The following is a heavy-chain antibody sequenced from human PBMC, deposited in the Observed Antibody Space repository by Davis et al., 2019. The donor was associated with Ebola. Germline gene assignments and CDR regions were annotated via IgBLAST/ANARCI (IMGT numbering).Heavy chain of an antibody. CDR2: LRLGDSST. V-gene: IGHV5-10-1*01. Sequence: SCNDSCNNSITRLWMSSAPPLPGKCMAWMGELRLGDSSTNYNPSFQGHVTISADKSISTVYLQWTSLKASDTAKYFCARAHSSFAWEPNYWGQGTLVTVSS. CDR3: ARAHSSFAWEPNY. CDR1: CNNSITRLW. J-gene: IGHJ4*02. D-gene: IGHD3-22*01.